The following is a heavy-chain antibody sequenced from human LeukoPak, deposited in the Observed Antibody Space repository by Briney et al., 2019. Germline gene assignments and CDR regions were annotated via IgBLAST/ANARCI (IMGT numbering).Heavy chain of an antibody. Sequence: ASVKVSCKASGYTFTGYYMHWVRQAPGQGLEWMGWINPNSGGTNYAQKFQGRVTMTRDTSISTAYMELSRLRSDDTAMYYCARGEYGSGAMAAFDIWGQGTMVTVSS. V-gene: IGHV1-2*02. CDR1: GYTFTGYY. CDR2: INPNSGGT. CDR3: ARGEYGSGAMAAFDI. D-gene: IGHD3-10*01. J-gene: IGHJ3*02.